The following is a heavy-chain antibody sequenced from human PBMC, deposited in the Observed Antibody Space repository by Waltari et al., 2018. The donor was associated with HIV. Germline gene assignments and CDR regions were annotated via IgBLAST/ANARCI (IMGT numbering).Heavy chain of an antibody. Sequence: QVQLVQSGAEVRTPGSSVKVSCKASAGPFPSYSIHWVRQAPGQGLEWMGRVIPMSGTAMKAQKFQARVTISADKSTTTAYMELTSLRTEDTAVYYCASARETMGVDFDFWGQGTLVTVS. CDR2: VIPMSGTA. V-gene: IGHV1-69*08. J-gene: IGHJ4*02. CDR3: ASARETMGVDFDF. CDR1: AGPFPSYS. D-gene: IGHD3-10*01.